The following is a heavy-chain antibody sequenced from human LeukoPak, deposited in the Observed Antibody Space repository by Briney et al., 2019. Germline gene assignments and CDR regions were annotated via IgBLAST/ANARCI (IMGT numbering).Heavy chain of an antibody. V-gene: IGHV1-18*01. J-gene: IGHJ4*02. CDR3: ARVRFLEWLHIY. CDR2: ISAYNGNT. Sequence: ASVKVSCRSSGYTFTSYGIRWVRPAPGQGLEWMGWISAYNGNTNYAQKLQGRVTMTTDTSTSTAYMELRSLRSDDTAVYYCARVRFLEWLHIYWGQGTLVTVSS. D-gene: IGHD3-3*01. CDR1: GYTFTSYG.